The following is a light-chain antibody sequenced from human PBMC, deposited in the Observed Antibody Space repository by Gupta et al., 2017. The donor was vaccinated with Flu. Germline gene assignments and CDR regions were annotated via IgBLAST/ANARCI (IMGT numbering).Light chain of an antibody. J-gene: IGLJ2*01. Sequence: VSVALGQTARITCGGNNIGSKNVHWYQQKPGQAPVLVIYRDSNRPSGIPARFSGSNSGNTATLTISRAQAGDEADYYCQVWDSSVVVFGGGTKLTVL. V-gene: IGLV3-9*01. CDR3: QVWDSSVVV. CDR1: NIGSKN. CDR2: RDS.